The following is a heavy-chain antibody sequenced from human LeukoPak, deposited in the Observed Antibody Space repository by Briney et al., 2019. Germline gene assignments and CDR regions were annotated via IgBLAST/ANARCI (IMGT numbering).Heavy chain of an antibody. Sequence: SQTLSLTCTVSGGSISSGSYYWSWIRQPAGKGLEWIGRIYTSGSTNYNPSLKSRVTISVDTSKNQFSLKLSSVTAADTAVYYCARDRPTMVRGVWSDWFDPWGQGTLVTVSS. D-gene: IGHD3-10*01. CDR1: GGSISSGSYY. CDR2: IYTSGST. CDR3: ARDRPTMVRGVWSDWFDP. V-gene: IGHV4-61*02. J-gene: IGHJ5*02.